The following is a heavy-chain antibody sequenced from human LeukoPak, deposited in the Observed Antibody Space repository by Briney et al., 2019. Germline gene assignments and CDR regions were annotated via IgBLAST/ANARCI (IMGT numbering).Heavy chain of an antibody. V-gene: IGHV4-39*01. J-gene: IGHJ4*02. Sequence: SETLSLTCTVSDGSISSSSFYWGWICQPPGKGLEWIGSMFYKGTTYYNPSLESRVTISVDMSKNLCSLKLSSVTAADTAVYYCVGEEYGTGSYYKSSDWGQGTLVSVSS. D-gene: IGHD3-10*01. CDR2: MFYKGTT. CDR3: VGEEYGTGSYYKSSD. CDR1: DGSISSSSFY.